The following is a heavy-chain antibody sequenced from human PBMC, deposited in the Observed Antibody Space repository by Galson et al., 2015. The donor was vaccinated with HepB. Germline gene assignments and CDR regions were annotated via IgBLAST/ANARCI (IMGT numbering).Heavy chain of an antibody. CDR3: ARDPVDYVWGSYRLGDAFDI. V-gene: IGHV3-74*01. CDR2: INSDGSST. D-gene: IGHD3-16*02. Sequence: SLRLSCAASGFTFSSYWMHWVRQAPGKGLVWVSRINSDGSSTSYADSVKGRFTISRDNAKNTLYLQMNSLRAEDTAVYYCARDPVDYVWGSYRLGDAFDIWGQGTMVTVSS. CDR1: GFTFSSYW. J-gene: IGHJ3*02.